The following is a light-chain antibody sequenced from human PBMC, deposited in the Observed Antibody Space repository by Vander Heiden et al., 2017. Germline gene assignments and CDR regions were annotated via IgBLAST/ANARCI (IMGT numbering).Light chain of an antibody. Sequence: QSSLNPPASGSGAPGQSITISCTGTSSDVGSYNLVSWYQQHPGKVPKLMIYEVTKRPSGVSNRFSGSKSGNTASLTISGLQAEDEADYYCCSYAGSSTWVFGGGTKLTVL. V-gene: IGLV2-23*02. CDR1: SSDVGSYNL. CDR2: EVT. J-gene: IGLJ3*02. CDR3: CSYAGSSTWV.